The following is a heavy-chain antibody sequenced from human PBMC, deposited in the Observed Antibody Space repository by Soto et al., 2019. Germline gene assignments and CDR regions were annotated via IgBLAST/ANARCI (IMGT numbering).Heavy chain of an antibody. D-gene: IGHD3-9*01. V-gene: IGHV3-21*01. CDR1: GFTFSSYS. Sequence: EVQLVESGGGLVKPGGSLRLSCAASGFTFSSYSMNWVRQAPGKGLEWVSSISSSSSYIYYADSVKGRFTISRDNAKNSLYLQMNSLRAEDTAVYYCARDPTYYDILTGYYYYYGMDVWGQGTTVTVSS. J-gene: IGHJ6*02. CDR2: ISSSSSYI. CDR3: ARDPTYYDILTGYYYYYGMDV.